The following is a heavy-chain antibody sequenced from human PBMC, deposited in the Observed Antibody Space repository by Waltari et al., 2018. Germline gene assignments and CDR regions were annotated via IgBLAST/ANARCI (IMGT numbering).Heavy chain of an antibody. Sequence: QVQLQESGPGLVKPSETLSLTCAVSGYSISSGYYWGWIRQPPGKGLEWIGSIYHSGSTYYNPSLKSRVTISVDTSKNQFSLKLSSMTAADTAVYYCARNGPTMIVVASHAFDIWGQGTMVTVSS. J-gene: IGHJ3*02. CDR1: GYSISSGYY. V-gene: IGHV4-38-2*01. CDR3: ARNGPTMIVVASHAFDI. D-gene: IGHD3-22*01. CDR2: IYHSGST.